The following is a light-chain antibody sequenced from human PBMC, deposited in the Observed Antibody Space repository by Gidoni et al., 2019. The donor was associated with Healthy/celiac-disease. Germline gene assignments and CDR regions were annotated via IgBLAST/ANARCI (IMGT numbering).Light chain of an antibody. CDR2: AAS. CDR3: QQHNSSPFT. CDR1: HGISNY. V-gene: IGKV1-27*01. J-gene: IGKJ2*01. Sequence: DIQMTQSPSSLSASVGDRVTITCRASHGISNYLAWYQQRPGKVPRLLIYAASTLQSGVPPRFSGSGSGTDFTLTISSLQPEDVASYYCQQHNSSPFTFGQGTKVEIK.